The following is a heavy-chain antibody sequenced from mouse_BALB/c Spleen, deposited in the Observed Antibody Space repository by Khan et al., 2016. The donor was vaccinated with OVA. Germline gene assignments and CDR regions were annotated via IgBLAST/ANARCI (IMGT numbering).Heavy chain of an antibody. Sequence: XVQLQESGPSLVKPSQTLSLTCSVTGDSITTGYWNWIRKFPGNKLEYMGYIIYTGYTYYNPSLKSRISITRHTSNNQYYLQLNSVTDEDTATYYCARSTYRYAFVYWGQGTLVTVSA. CDR3: ARSTYRYAFVY. D-gene: IGHD2-14*01. J-gene: IGHJ3*01. CDR2: IIYTGYT. CDR1: GDSITTGY. V-gene: IGHV3-8*02.